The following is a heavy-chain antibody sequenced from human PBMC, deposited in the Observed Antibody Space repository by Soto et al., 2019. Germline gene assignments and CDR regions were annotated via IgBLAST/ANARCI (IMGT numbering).Heavy chain of an antibody. V-gene: IGHV3-23*01. J-gene: IGHJ6*02. CDR3: AKDGGYSHGLDYYYGMDV. CDR2: IVAGGSP. Sequence: HPVGSLSLSCAASGFTFSSYAVSWVRQAPGKGLEWVSSIVAGGSPYYADAVKGRFTISRDNSKNTLFLQVDSLRPEDTAIYYCAKDGGYSHGLDYYYGMDVWGQGTTVTVSS. CDR1: GFTFSSYA. D-gene: IGHD5-18*01.